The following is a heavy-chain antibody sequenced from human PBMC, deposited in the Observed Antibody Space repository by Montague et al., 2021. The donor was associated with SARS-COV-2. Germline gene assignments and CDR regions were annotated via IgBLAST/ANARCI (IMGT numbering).Heavy chain of an antibody. CDR1: GASMSGSY. J-gene: IGHJ4*02. D-gene: IGHD3-22*01. CDR2: IYSSGST. CDR3: VREGRSSACAMDY. V-gene: IGHV4-59*01. Sequence: SETLSLTCTVSGASMSGSYWGWVRQPPGKGPEWIGNIYSSGSTHYNPSLKSRVTISVDTSKSQFSLRLTSVTAADTAVYYCVREGRSSACAMDYWGQGTLVTVSS.